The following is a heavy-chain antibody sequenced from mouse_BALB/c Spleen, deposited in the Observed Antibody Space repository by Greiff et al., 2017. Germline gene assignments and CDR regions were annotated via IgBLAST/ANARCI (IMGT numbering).Heavy chain of an antibody. V-gene: IGHV1-47*01. CDR2: FHPYNDDT. J-gene: IGHJ3*01. CDR1: GYTFTTYP. D-gene: IGHD3-2*01. Sequence: LEESGAELVKPGASVKMSCKAFGYTFTTYPIEWMKQNHGKSLEWIGNFHPYNDDTKYNEKFKGKAKLTVEKSSSTVYLELSRLTSDDSAVYYCAVRQLGLLAWFAYWGQGTLVTVSA. CDR3: AVRQLGLLAWFAY.